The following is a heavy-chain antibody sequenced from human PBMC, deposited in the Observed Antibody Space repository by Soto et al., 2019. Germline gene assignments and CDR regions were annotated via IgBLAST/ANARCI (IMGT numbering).Heavy chain of an antibody. D-gene: IGHD2-15*01. CDR3: AHVLVVVANYGMDV. J-gene: IGHJ6*02. CDR2: IYWDDDK. CDR1: GFSLSTSGVG. V-gene: IGHV2-5*02. Sequence: HITLKESGPTLVKPTQTLTLTCTFSGFSLSTSGVGVGWIRQPPGKALEWLALIYWDDDKRYSPSLTSRLTITKDTSKIQVVLTMTNMDPVDTATYYCAHVLVVVANYGMDVWGQGTTVTVSS.